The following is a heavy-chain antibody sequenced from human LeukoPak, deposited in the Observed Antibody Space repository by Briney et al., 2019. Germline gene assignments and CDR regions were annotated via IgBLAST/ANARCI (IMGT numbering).Heavy chain of an antibody. CDR1: GFTFRNYA. V-gene: IGHV3-23*01. Sequence: PGGSLRLSCAASGFTFRNYAMSWVRQAPGKGLDWVSAITDTGESTYYADSVKGRFTISRDNAKKSLYLQMNSLRAEDTAVYYCARENWVTSYTMDVWGQGTTVTVSS. D-gene: IGHD7-27*01. CDR3: ARENWVTSYTMDV. CDR2: ITDTGEST. J-gene: IGHJ6*02.